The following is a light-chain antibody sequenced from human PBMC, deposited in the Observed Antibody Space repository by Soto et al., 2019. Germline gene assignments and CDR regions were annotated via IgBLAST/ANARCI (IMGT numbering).Light chain of an antibody. V-gene: IGKV1-5*03. Sequence: DIQMTQSPSTLSGSVGDRVTITCRASQTISSWLAWYQQKPGKAPKLLIYKASTLKSGVPSRFSGSGSGTEFALTISSLQPDDFATYHCQEYNTYSWAFGQGTKV. CDR2: KAS. CDR1: QTISSW. J-gene: IGKJ1*01. CDR3: QEYNTYSWA.